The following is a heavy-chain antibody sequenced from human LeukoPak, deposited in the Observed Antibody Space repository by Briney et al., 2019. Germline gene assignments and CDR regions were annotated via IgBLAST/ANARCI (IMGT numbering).Heavy chain of an antibody. Sequence: SETLSLTCSVSGGSISSSYWSWIRQPPGKGLVGIGYIYYSGSTNYNPSLKSRVTISVDTSKNQFFLKLSSVTAADTAVYCCARRYCSGGSCYSSFDYWGQGTLVTVSS. D-gene: IGHD2-15*01. CDR2: IYYSGST. CDR1: GGSISSSY. CDR3: ARRYCSGGSCYSSFDY. J-gene: IGHJ4*02. V-gene: IGHV4-59*08.